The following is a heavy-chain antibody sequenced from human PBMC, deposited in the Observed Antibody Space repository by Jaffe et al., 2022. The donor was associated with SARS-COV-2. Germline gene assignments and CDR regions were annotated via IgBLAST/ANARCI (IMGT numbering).Heavy chain of an antibody. CDR1: GFTFRSYA. V-gene: IGHV3-23*01. D-gene: IGHD5-18*01. CDR2: ISGSGATT. CDR3: AKLRGEGYNYGSMGAFDV. Sequence: EVQVLESGGGLLQPGGSLRLSCAASGFTFRSYAMTWVRQAPGKGLEWVSVISGSGATTYYADSVKGRFTISRDNSKNTLYLQMNSLRAEDTAVFYCAKLRGEGYNYGSMGAFDVWGQGTMVTVSS. J-gene: IGHJ3*01.